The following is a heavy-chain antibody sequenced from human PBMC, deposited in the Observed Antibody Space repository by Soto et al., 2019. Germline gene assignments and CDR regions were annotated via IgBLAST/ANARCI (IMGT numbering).Heavy chain of an antibody. D-gene: IGHD1-20*01. CDR1: GFTFSTHA. CDR3: AGDQTGITTTGGGRIDH. V-gene: IGHV3-30-3*01. Sequence: QVQLVESGGGVVQPGRSLRLSCAASGFTFSTHAMHWVRQAPGKGLECVAIVSFDGSNKYYADSVKGRFTISRDNSKNTLYLQMSGLTPEDTAVYYCAGDQTGITTTGGGRIDHWGQGTRVTVSS. CDR2: VSFDGSNK. J-gene: IGHJ4*02.